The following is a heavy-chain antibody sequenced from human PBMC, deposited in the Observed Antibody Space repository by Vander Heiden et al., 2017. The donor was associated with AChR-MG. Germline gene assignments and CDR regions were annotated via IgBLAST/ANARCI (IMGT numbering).Heavy chain of an antibody. J-gene: IGHJ4*02. Sequence: QVQLVQSGAEVKKPGASVKVSCKASGYTFTSYYMHWVRQAPGQGLEWMGIINPSGGSTSYAQKFQGRVTMTRDTSTSTVYMELSSLRSEDTAVYYCARPDGGFVRWSLSGGFDYWGQGTLVTVSS. D-gene: IGHD4-17*01. V-gene: IGHV1-46*01. CDR1: GYTFTSYY. CDR2: INPSGGST. CDR3: ARPDGGFVRWSLSGGFDY.